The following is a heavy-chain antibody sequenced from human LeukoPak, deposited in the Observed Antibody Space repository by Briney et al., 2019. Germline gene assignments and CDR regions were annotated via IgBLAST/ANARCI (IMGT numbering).Heavy chain of an antibody. CDR3: AKDVDTAMVTGYFDY. D-gene: IGHD5-18*01. V-gene: IGHV3-23*01. CDR2: ISGSGSTT. CDR1: GFTFSNYA. Sequence: PGGSLRLSCAASGFTFSNYAMTWVRQAPGKGLEWVSGISGSGSTTYHADSVKDRFTISRDNSKNTLYLQMNSLRAEDTAVYYCAKDVDTAMVTGYFDYWGQGTLVTVSS. J-gene: IGHJ4*02.